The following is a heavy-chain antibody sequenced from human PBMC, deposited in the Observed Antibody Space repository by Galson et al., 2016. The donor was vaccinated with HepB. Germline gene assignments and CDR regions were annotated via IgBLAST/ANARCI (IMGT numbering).Heavy chain of an antibody. D-gene: IGHD2-8*01. V-gene: IGHV5-51*01. CDR3: ARQCTSGYSPQYYGMDV. CDR1: GYSFSSHW. J-gene: IGHJ6*02. Sequence: QSGAEVKKPGESLKISCKGSGYSFSSHWIGWVRQMPGKGLEWMGIIYPGDSDTRYSPSFQGQVTISADKSIRTAYLQWSSLKASDTAMYYCARQCTSGYSPQYYGMDVWGRGTTVTVSS. CDR2: IYPGDSDT.